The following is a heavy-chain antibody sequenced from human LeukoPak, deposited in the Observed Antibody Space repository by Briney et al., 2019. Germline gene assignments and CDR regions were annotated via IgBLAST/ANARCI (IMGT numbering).Heavy chain of an antibody. V-gene: IGHV4-39*07. CDR3: ARNDPEYGGNSYYYGMDV. J-gene: IGHJ6*02. D-gene: IGHD4-23*01. Sequence: SETLSLTCTVSGGSISSGDDYWRWIRQPPGKGLEWIGEINHSGSTNYNPSLKSRVTISVDTSKNQFSLKLSSVTAADTAVYYCARNDPEYGGNSYYYGMDVWGQGTTVTVSS. CDR1: GGSISSGDDY. CDR2: INHSGST.